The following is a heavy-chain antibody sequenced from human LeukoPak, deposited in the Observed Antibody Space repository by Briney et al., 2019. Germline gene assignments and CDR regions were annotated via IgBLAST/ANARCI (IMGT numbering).Heavy chain of an antibody. V-gene: IGHV3-30*02. CDR1: GFTFSSYE. Sequence: GGSLRLSCAASGFTFSSYEMNWVRQAPGKGLEWVAFIRYDGSNKYYADSVKGRFTISRDNSKNTLYLQMNSLRAEDTAVYYCTKRQGFDPWGQGTLVTVSS. D-gene: IGHD6-25*01. CDR3: TKRQGFDP. CDR2: IRYDGSNK. J-gene: IGHJ5*02.